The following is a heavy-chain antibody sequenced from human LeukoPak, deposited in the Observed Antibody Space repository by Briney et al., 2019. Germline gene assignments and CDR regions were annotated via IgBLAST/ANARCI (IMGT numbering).Heavy chain of an antibody. CDR2: ISSRSSYI. J-gene: IGHJ4*02. CDR1: GFTFSTHT. V-gene: IGHV3-21*01. Sequence: KSGGSLRLSCEASGFTFSTHTMNWVRQAPGKGLEWVSCISSRSSYIFYADSVRGRFIISRDNAKNSLYLQMNSLRPEDTAKYFCVRKTATEEVYFDNWGQGTPVTVSS. CDR3: VRKTATEEVYFDN.